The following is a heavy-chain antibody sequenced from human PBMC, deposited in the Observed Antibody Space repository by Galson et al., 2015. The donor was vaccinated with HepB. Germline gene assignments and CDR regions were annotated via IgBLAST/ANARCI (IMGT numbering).Heavy chain of an antibody. Sequence: QSGAEVKKPGESLRISCKGSGYSFTSYWISWVRQMPGKGLEWMGRIDPSDSYTNYSPSFQGHVTISADKSISTAYLQWSSLKASDTAMYYCASTRFPTRYCSSTSCYPDYWGQGTLVTVSS. CDR1: GYSFTSYW. J-gene: IGHJ4*02. CDR2: IDPSDSYT. V-gene: IGHV5-10-1*01. D-gene: IGHD2-2*01. CDR3: ASTRFPTRYCSSTSCYPDY.